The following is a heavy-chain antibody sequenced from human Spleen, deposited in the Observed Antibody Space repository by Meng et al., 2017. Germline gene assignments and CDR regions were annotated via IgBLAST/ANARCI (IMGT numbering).Heavy chain of an antibody. D-gene: IGHD3-22*01. Sequence: SVKVSCKASGYTFTSYGISWVRQAPGQGLEWMGWISAYNGNTNYAQKLQGRVTMTTDTSTSTAYMELRSLRSDDTAVYYCASSSLVPQYYYDSSGYYWPVAFDIWGQGTMVTVSS. CDR1: GYTFTSYG. V-gene: IGHV1-18*01. J-gene: IGHJ3*02. CDR3: ASSSLVPQYYYDSSGYYWPVAFDI. CDR2: ISAYNGNT.